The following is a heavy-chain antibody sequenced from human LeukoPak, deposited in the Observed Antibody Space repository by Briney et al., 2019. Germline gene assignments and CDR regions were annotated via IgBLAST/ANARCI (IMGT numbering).Heavy chain of an antibody. D-gene: IGHD6-13*01. V-gene: IGHV3-21*01. Sequence: GGSLRLSCEASEFTFSSYSMNWFRQAPGKGLEWVSSISSSSSYIYYADSVKGRFPISRDTARNSLYLQMTSLRAEDTAVYYCAMRIAAAGDYWGQGTLVTVSS. J-gene: IGHJ4*02. CDR2: ISSSSSYI. CDR3: AMRIAAAGDY. CDR1: EFTFSSYS.